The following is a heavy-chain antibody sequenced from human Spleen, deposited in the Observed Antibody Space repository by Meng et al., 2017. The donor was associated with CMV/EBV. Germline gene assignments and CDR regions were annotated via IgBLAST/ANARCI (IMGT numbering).Heavy chain of an antibody. CDR1: GGSISRNDW. D-gene: IGHD6-19*01. Sequence: LACSVSGGSISRNDWWSWVRQDAGKGLEWIGEIHHTGSTKYNPSIESRATISVDKTKNQFSLSVNSVNAADTAVYYCARGGPWLAYDYWGQGTLVTVSS. CDR3: ARGGPWLAYDY. CDR2: IHHTGST. J-gene: IGHJ4*02. V-gene: IGHV4-4*02.